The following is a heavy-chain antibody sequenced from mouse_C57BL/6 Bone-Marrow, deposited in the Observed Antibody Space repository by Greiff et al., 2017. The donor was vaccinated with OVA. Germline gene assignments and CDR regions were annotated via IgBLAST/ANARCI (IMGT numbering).Heavy chain of an antibody. CDR2: ISRGSSTI. CDR3: ARRDAMDC. V-gene: IGHV5-17*01. Sequence: DVMLVESGGGLVKPGGSLKLSCAASGFNFSDYGMHWVRQAPEKGLEWVAYISRGSSTIYYADTVKGRFTISRDNAKNTLFLQMTSLGSEGTAMYYCARRDAMDCWGQGTSVTVAS. J-gene: IGHJ4*01. CDR1: GFNFSDYG.